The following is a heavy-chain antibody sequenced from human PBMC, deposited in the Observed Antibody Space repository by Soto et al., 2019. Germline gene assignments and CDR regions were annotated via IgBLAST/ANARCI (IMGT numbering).Heavy chain of an antibody. J-gene: IGHJ6*02. CDR2: ISPFTGNT. CDR1: GYIFVNYG. D-gene: IGHD3-16*01. CDR3: VMVDNYVTPTPQDV. V-gene: IGHV1-18*01. Sequence: QVQLVQSGDEVKKPGASVKVSCKASGYIFVNYGIAWVRQAPGQGLEWMGWISPFTGNTHSATKVQGRLTMTTDTSTSSAYMDLGSLTSDDTAVYYCVMVDNYVTPTPQDVWGQGTTVTVSS.